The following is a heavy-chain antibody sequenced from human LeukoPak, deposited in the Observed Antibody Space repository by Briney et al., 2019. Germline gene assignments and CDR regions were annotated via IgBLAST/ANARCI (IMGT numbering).Heavy chain of an antibody. CDR3: ARDSRDFWSGYHYYYYGMDV. Sequence: SETLSLTCTVSGGSISSYYWTWIRQPPGKGLEWIGYIYYSGSSNYNPSLKSRVTISVDTSKNQFSLKLSSVTAADTAVYYCARDSRDFWSGYHYYYYGMDVWGQGTTVTVSS. J-gene: IGHJ6*02. D-gene: IGHD3-3*01. CDR1: GGSISSYY. V-gene: IGHV4-59*01. CDR2: IYYSGSS.